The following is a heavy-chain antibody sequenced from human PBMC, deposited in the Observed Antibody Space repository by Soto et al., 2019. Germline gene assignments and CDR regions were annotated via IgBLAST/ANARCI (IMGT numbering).Heavy chain of an antibody. D-gene: IGHD1-26*01. J-gene: IGHJ4*02. CDR3: AREVRAGVGATDY. V-gene: IGHV1-46*01. Sequence: QVQLVQSGAEVKKPGASVKISCKSSGYTFASYHLHWVRQAPGQGLEWMGIINPSGTSTTNAQKLQGSVTLTRDTATSTVYMELSSLRSEDTAVYYCAREVRAGVGATDYWGQGTLVTVSS. CDR1: GYTFASYH. CDR2: INPSGTST.